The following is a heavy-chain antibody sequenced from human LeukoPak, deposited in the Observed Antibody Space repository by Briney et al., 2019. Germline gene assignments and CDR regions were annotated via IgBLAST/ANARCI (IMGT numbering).Heavy chain of an antibody. V-gene: IGHV1-18*01. CDR1: GYTFTSYG. J-gene: IGHJ4*02. CDR2: ISAYNGNT. Sequence: ASVKVSCKASGYTFTSYGISWVRQAPGQGLEWMGWISAYNGNTNYAQKLQGRVTMTTDTSTSTAYMELRSLSSDDTAVYYCARDLGIAAAGEVPDYWGQGTLVTVSS. D-gene: IGHD6-13*01. CDR3: ARDLGIAAAGEVPDY.